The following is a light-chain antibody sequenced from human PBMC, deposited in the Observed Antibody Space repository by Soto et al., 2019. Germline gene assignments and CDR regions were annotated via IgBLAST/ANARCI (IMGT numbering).Light chain of an antibody. CDR1: SSNIGTNT. CDR3: ASWDDSLNGPIA. CDR2: SSN. V-gene: IGLV1-44*01. J-gene: IGLJ1*01. Sequence: QSVLTQPPSASGTPGQRVSISCSGGSSNIGTNTVNWYQHLPGTAPKLLIYSSNQRPSGVPDRFSGSKSGTSSSLAISGLQSEDEADYYCASWDDSLNGPIAFATGTKLTVL.